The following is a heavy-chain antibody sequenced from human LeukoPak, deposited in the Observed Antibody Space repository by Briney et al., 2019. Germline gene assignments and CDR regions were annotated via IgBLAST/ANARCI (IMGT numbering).Heavy chain of an antibody. Sequence: PGASVKVSCKASGYTFTSYGINWVRQAPGQGLEWMGWISAYNGNTNYAQKLQGRVTMTTDTSTSTAYMELRSLRSDDTAVYYCARDGNIVVVPAATYYYYYGMDVWGQGTTVTVSS. D-gene: IGHD2-2*01. CDR1: GYTFTSYG. J-gene: IGHJ6*02. CDR3: ARDGNIVVVPAATYYYYYGMDV. V-gene: IGHV1-18*01. CDR2: ISAYNGNT.